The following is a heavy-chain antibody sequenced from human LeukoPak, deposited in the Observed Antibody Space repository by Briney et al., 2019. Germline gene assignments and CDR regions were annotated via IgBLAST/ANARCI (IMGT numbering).Heavy chain of an antibody. CDR2: IFSST. Sequence: GGSLRLSCTVSGFTVSSNSMSWVRQAPGKGLEWVSFIFSSTHYSDSVKGRFTISRDNAKNSLYLQMNSLRAEDTAVYYCAKGGNIRVLDYYYYMDVWGKGTTVTVSS. J-gene: IGHJ6*03. CDR3: AKGGNIRVLDYYYYMDV. V-gene: IGHV3-53*01. CDR1: GFTVSSNS. D-gene: IGHD2/OR15-2a*01.